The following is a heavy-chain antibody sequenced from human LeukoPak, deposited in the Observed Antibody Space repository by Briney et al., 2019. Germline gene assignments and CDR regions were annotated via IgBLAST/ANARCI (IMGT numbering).Heavy chain of an antibody. J-gene: IGHJ5*02. CDR1: GYTFTGYY. CDR2: INPNSGGT. V-gene: IGHV1-2*02. Sequence: GASVKVSCKASGYTFTGYYMHWVRQAPGQGLEWMGWINPNSGGTNYAQKFQGRVTMTRDTSISTAYMELSRLRSDDTAVYYCAGAPERMGFGELYNWFDPWGQGTLVTVSS. CDR3: AGAPERMGFGELYNWFDP. D-gene: IGHD3-10*01.